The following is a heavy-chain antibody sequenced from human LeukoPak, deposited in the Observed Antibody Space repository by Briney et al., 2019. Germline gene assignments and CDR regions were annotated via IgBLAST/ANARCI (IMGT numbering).Heavy chain of an antibody. D-gene: IGHD2-2*01. V-gene: IGHV4-59*01. CDR3: ARGSTSFTPDY. Sequence: SETLSLTCTVSGDSISSYYWSWIRQPPGKGLEWIGYIYYSGSTNYNPSLKSRVTISVDTSKNQVSLKVSSVTAADTAVYYCARGSTSFTPDYWGQGILVTVSS. J-gene: IGHJ4*02. CDR1: GDSISSYY. CDR2: IYYSGST.